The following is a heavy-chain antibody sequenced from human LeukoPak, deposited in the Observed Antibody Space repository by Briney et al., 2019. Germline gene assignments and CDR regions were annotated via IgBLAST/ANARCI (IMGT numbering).Heavy chain of an antibody. CDR2: VRDNGEN. D-gene: IGHD5-18*01. V-gene: IGHV4-59*08. CDR1: GGSINAYY. Sequence: PSETLSLTCTVSGGSINAYYWSWIRQPPGKGLEWIAYVRDNGENNYNPSLKSRVAISVDTANNQISLRLNFVTAADTAIYYCARQPPNTAAFHIWGLGTMVTVSS. CDR3: ARQPPNTAAFHI. J-gene: IGHJ3*02.